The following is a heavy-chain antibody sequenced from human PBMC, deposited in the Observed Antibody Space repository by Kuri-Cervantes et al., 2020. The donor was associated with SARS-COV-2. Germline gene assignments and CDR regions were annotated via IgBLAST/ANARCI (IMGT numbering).Heavy chain of an antibody. Sequence: ASVKVSCKASGGTFSSYAISWVRQAPGQGLEWMGWISAYNGNTNYAQKLQGRVTMTTDTSTSTAYMELRSLRSDDTAVYYCARVREADYDFWSGYAYWYFDLCGRGTLVTVSS. CDR3: ARVREADYDFWSGYAYWYFDL. CDR1: GGTFSSYA. V-gene: IGHV1-18*01. J-gene: IGHJ2*01. CDR2: ISAYNGNT. D-gene: IGHD3-3*01.